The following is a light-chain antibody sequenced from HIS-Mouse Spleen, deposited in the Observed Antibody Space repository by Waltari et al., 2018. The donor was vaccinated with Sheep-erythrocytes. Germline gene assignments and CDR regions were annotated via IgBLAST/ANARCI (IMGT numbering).Light chain of an antibody. CDR1: KLGDKY. J-gene: IGLJ2*01. CDR3: QAWDSSTVV. Sequence: SYELTQPPSVSVSPGQTASITCSGDKLGDKYACWYQQKPGHSPVLVIYQDSKRPSGSPKRFSGSNSGNTATLTISGTQAMDEADYYCQAWDSSTVVFGGGTKLTVL. CDR2: QDS. V-gene: IGLV3-1*01.